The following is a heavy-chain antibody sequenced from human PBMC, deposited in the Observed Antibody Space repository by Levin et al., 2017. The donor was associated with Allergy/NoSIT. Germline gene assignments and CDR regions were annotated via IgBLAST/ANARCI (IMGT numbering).Heavy chain of an antibody. CDR2: IDSRSTTI. CDR3: ARVTNFDASGYRSFLH. J-gene: IGHJ4*02. CDR1: GLTVTGYG. D-gene: IGHD3-22*01. Sequence: GGSLRLSCVASGLTVTGYGMTWVRQAPGKGLQWVSYIDSRSTTIYYADSVKGRFIISRDNAQNSLYLQMNSLRDEDTAVYYCARVTNFDASGYRSFLHWGQGTLVTVSS. V-gene: IGHV3-48*02.